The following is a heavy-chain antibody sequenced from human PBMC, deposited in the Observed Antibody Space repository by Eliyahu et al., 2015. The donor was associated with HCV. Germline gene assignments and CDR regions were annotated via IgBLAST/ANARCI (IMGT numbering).Heavy chain of an antibody. CDR1: GFTFSXSW. Sequence: EVQLVESGGGLVQPGGPLRLSXAASGFTFSXSWMHWVRQAPGKGLVWVSRISSDESRTTYADSVKGRFTISRDNAKNTLNLQMNSLRAEDTAVYYCARASGYGRLDPWGQGTLV. CDR2: ISSDESRT. D-gene: IGHD6-25*01. J-gene: IGHJ5*02. CDR3: ARASGYGRLDP. V-gene: IGHV3-74*03.